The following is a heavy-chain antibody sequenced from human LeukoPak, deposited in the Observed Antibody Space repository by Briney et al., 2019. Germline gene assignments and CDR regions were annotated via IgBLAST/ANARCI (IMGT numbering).Heavy chain of an antibody. CDR2: IYYSGST. Sequence: PSQTLCLTCTVSVGSLSSSSSYWGWIRQPPGKGLGWVGSIYYSGSTYYSPSLKRRVTISVDSSKNQFSLKLSSVTAADTAVYCCAREGIVVRRVIAADYWGQGALVTVSS. J-gene: IGHJ4*02. CDR1: VGSLSSSSSY. D-gene: IGHD3-10*01. V-gene: IGHV4-39*07. CDR3: AREGIVVRRVIAADY.